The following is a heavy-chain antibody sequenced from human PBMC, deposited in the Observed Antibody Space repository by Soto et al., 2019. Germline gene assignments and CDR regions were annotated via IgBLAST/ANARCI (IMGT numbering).Heavy chain of an antibody. D-gene: IGHD3-22*01. Sequence: EVQLVESGGGLVKCGGSLRLSCAASGFTFNNAWMNWVRQAPGKGLEWVGRIKSRTDGGTTDYDAPVKDKLNITRDESKNTVYLQRNCLKSEDTAMYYGAKERDESSGYAPNYWGQGTLVTVYS. CDR2: IKSRTDGGTT. CDR1: GFTFNNAW. CDR3: AKERDESSGYAPNY. V-gene: IGHV3-15*07. J-gene: IGHJ4*02.